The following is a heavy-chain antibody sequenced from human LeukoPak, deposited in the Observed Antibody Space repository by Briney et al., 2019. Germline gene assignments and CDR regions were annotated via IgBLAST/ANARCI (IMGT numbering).Heavy chain of an antibody. J-gene: IGHJ4*02. CDR1: GFTFSSYG. D-gene: IGHD2-15*01. CDR2: IWYDGSNK. V-gene: IGHV3-33*01. Sequence: GGSLRLSCAASGFTFSSYGMHWVRQAPGKGLEWVALIWYDGSNKYYADSVKGRFTISRDNSKNTLYLQMNSLRAEDTAVYYCGRDGVCSGNTCQIDYWGQGTLVTVSS. CDR3: GRDGVCSGNTCQIDY.